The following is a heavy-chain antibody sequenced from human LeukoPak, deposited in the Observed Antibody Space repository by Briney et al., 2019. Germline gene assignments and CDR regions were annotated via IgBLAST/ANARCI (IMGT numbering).Heavy chain of an antibody. CDR2: VYPGDSDT. CDR1: GYTFSAYW. D-gene: IGHD3-22*01. CDR3: VRTGISAYYDSSGYYQPPVY. J-gene: IGHJ4*02. V-gene: IGHV5-51*01. Sequence: GESLKISCKVSGYTFSAYWIGWARQMPGKGLEWMGIVYPGDSDTRYSPSFQGQVTISADKSISTAYLRWSSLKASDTAMYYCVRTGISAYYDSSGYYQPPVYWGQGTLVTVS.